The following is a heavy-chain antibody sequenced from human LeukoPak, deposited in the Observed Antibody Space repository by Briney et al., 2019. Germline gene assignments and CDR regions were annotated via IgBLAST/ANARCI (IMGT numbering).Heavy chain of an antibody. CDR3: AKDRGPVAFEN. J-gene: IGHJ3*02. D-gene: IGHD5-12*01. CDR1: GFTFSTYA. CDR2: ISNNGGRT. Sequence: GGSLRLSCAASGFTFSTYAMNWVRQAPGQGLEWVSTISNNGGRTYYADSVKGRFTISRDNSKNMVFLQMNSLRAEDTAIYYCAKDRGPVAFENWGQGTVVTVSS. V-gene: IGHV3-23*01.